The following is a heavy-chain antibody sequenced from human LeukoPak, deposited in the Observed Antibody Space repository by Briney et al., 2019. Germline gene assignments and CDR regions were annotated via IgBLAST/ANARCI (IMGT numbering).Heavy chain of an antibody. V-gene: IGHV5-51*01. CDR2: IYRGDSDT. Sequence: GGALEISWKGSGCLFTSYWIGWGRRMPGKGREGRGIIYRGDSDTRYSPAFEGQGTISADKSSRTAYLQWSSLKASDTAMYYCARHSGIVGAHIHYWGQGTLVTVSS. CDR3: ARHSGIVGAHIHY. CDR1: GCLFTSYW. J-gene: IGHJ4*02. D-gene: IGHD1-26*01.